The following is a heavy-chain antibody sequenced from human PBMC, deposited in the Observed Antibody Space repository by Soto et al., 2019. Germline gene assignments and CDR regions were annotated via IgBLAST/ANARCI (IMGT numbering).Heavy chain of an antibody. Sequence: PSETLSLTCAVSGYSISSGYYWGCIRQPPGKGLEWIGSIYHSGSTYYNPSLKSRVTISVDTSKNQFSLKLSSVTAADTAVYYCARTRYYDSSGVSWFDPWGQGTLVTVSS. CDR3: ARTRYYDSSGVSWFDP. CDR1: GYSISSGYY. CDR2: IYHSGST. D-gene: IGHD3-22*01. J-gene: IGHJ5*02. V-gene: IGHV4-38-2*01.